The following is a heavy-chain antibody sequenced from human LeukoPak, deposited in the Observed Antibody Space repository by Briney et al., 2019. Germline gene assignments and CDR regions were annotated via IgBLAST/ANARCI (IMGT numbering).Heavy chain of an antibody. CDR1: GGSFSGYY. D-gene: IGHD3-10*01. J-gene: IGHJ3*02. CDR3: ARGTWTPGNDAFDI. V-gene: IGHV4-59*01. CDR2: IYCSGST. Sequence: PSETLSLTCAVYGGSFSGYYWSWIRQPPGKGLEWIGYIYCSGSTNYNPSLKSRVTISVDTSKNQFSLKLSSVTAADTAVYYCARGTWTPGNDAFDIWGQGTMVTVSS.